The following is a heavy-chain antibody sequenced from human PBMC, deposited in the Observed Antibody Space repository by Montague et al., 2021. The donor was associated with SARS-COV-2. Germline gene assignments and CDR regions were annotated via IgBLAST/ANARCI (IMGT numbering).Heavy chain of an antibody. CDR3: ARSGAVPMD. J-gene: IGHJ4*02. Sequence: SETLSLTCTVSGGSVSSATYYWSWIRQRPGKGLEWIGYINYSGSTSYNPSLKSRVTISVDTSKNQFSLKLSSVTTADTAVYYCARSGAVPMDWGQGTLVTVSS. V-gene: IGHV4-61*01. CDR2: INYSGST. CDR1: GGSVSSATYY. D-gene: IGHD3-10*01.